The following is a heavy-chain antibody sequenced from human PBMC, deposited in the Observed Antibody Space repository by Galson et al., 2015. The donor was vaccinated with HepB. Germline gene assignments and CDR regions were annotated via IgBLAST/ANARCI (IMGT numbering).Heavy chain of an antibody. CDR1: GDSFDNYA. V-gene: IGHV1-69*13. CDR3: ATVQCGGGSCHPIRFYNSFDP. CDR2: ILPVFHTS. D-gene: IGHD3-3*01. Sequence: SVKVSCKVSGDSFDNYAINWVRQAPGQGLEWMGEILPVFHTSNYAEKFQGRVTITADESLRTAYLELHSLRSEDTAVYYCATVQCGGGSCHPIRFYNSFDPWGRGTLLTVSS. J-gene: IGHJ5*02.